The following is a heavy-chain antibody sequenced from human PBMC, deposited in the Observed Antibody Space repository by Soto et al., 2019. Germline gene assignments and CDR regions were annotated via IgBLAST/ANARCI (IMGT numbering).Heavy chain of an antibody. CDR1: GYSFTSYW. D-gene: IGHD6-19*01. J-gene: IGHJ6*02. CDR3: ARHVSVAGGGYYYGMDV. V-gene: IGHV5-51*01. CDR2: IYPGDSDT. Sequence: GESLKISCKGSGYSFTSYWIGWVRQMPGKGLEWMGIIYPGDSDTRYSPSFQGQVTISADKSISTAYLQWSSLKASDTATYYCARHVSVAGGGYYYGMDVWGQGTTVTVSS.